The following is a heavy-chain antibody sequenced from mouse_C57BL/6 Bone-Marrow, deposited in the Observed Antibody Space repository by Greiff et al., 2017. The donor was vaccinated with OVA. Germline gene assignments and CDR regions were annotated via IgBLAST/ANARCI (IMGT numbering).Heavy chain of an antibody. V-gene: IGHV1-69*01. J-gene: IGHJ2*01. CDR1: GYTFTSYW. CDR3: ARKGEKYYFDY. CDR2: IDPSDSYT. Sequence: QVQLKQPGAELVMPGASVKLSCKASGYTFTSYWMHWVKQRPGQGLEWIGEIDPSDSYTNYNQKFKGKSTLTVDKSSSTAYMELRSLTSEDSAVYFCARKGEKYYFDYWGQGTTLTVSS.